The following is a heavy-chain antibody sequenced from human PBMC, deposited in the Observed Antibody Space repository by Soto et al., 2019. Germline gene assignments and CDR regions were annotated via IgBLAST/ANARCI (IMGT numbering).Heavy chain of an antibody. Sequence: GASVKVSCKASGYTFTGYYMHWVRQATGQGLEWMGWINPNSGGTNYAQKFQGWVTMTRDTSISTAYMELSRLRSDDTAVYYCARDRGRPEYYDFWSGSPHYYYYYGMDVWGQGTTVTVSS. D-gene: IGHD3-3*01. CDR3: ARDRGRPEYYDFWSGSPHYYYYYGMDV. CDR2: INPNSGGT. CDR1: GYTFTGYY. V-gene: IGHV1-2*04. J-gene: IGHJ6*02.